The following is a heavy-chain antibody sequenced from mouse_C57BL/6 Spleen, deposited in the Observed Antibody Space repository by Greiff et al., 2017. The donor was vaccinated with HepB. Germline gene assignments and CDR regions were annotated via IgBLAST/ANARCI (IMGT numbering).Heavy chain of an antibody. CDR1: GYTFTDYN. CDR3: ATPAYYSDHWYFDV. J-gene: IGHJ1*03. V-gene: IGHV1-18*01. CDR2: INPNNGGT. Sequence: EVQLQQSGPELVKPGASVKIPCKASGYTFTDYNMDWVKQSHGKSLEWIGDINPNNGGTIYNQKFKGKATLTVDKSSSTAYMELRSLTSEDTAVYYCATPAYYSDHWYFDVWGTGTTVTVSS. D-gene: IGHD2-12*01.